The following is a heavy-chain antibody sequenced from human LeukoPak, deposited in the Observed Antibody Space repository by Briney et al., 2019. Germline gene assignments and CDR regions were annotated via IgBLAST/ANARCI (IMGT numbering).Heavy chain of an antibody. CDR2: IYSGGST. J-gene: IGHJ6*03. CDR3: ARAHYYYYMDV. Sequence: GGSLRLSCAASGFTVSSNYMSWVRQAPGKGLEWVSVIYSGGSTYYADSVKGRFTISRDNSKNTLYLQMNGLRAEDTAVYYCARAHYYYYMDVWGKGTTVTVSS. CDR1: GFTVSSNY. V-gene: IGHV3-66*02.